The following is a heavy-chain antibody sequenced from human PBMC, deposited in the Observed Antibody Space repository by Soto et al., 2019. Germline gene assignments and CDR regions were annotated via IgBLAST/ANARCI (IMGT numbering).Heavy chain of an antibody. CDR1: GYTFTSYA. CDR3: ARAVSYGDYPFVGY. Sequence: ASVKVSCKASGYTFTSYAMHWVRQAPGQRLEWMGWINASNGNTKYSQKFQGRVTITRDTSASTAYMELSSLRSEDTAVYYCARAVSYGDYPFVGYWGQGTLVTVSS. J-gene: IGHJ4*02. D-gene: IGHD4-17*01. V-gene: IGHV1-3*01. CDR2: INASNGNT.